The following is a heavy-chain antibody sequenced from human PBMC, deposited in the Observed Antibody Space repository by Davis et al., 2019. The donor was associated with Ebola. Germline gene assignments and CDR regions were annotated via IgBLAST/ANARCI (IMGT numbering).Heavy chain of an antibody. Sequence: GESLKISCKDSGNSFSSHWIGWVRQMPGKGLEWMGIIYTGDSDTRYRPSFRGQVTISADKSISTAYLQWSSLKASDTAMYYCARGLRDSSGYYGWFDPWGQGTLVTVSS. CDR3: ARGLRDSSGYYGWFDP. V-gene: IGHV5-51*01. CDR2: IYTGDSDT. D-gene: IGHD3-22*01. CDR1: GNSFSSHW. J-gene: IGHJ5*02.